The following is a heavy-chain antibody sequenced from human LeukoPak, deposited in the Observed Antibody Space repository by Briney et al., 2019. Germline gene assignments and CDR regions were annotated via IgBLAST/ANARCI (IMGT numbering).Heavy chain of an antibody. CDR3: ARDPIVGATTDWFDP. CDR1: GYTFTSYD. D-gene: IGHD1-26*01. V-gene: IGHV1-8*01. Sequence: ASVKVSCKASGYTFTSYDINWMRQATGQGLEWMGWMNPHSGNTVYAQKFQGRVTMTRNTAISTAYMELSSLRSEDTAVYYCARDPIVGATTDWFDPWGQGTLVTVSS. CDR2: MNPHSGNT. J-gene: IGHJ5*02.